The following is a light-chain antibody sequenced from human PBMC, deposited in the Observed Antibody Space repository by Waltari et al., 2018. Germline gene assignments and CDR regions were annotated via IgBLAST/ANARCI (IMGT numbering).Light chain of an antibody. Sequence: DIQMTQSPSSLSASVGDRVTITCQATHDISNYLNWHQQKPGKAPKLLIQDASNLETGVPSRFSGSGSGTDFTFTISSLQPEDVATYFCRQYENLPYTFGRGTELEIK. V-gene: IGKV1-33*01. CDR3: RQYENLPYT. J-gene: IGKJ2*01. CDR1: HDISNY. CDR2: DAS.